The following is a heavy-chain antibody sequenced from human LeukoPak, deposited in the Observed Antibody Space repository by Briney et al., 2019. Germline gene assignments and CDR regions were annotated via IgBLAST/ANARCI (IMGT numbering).Heavy chain of an antibody. CDR3: ARTALRGNYDSSGYYYGNIDY. D-gene: IGHD3-22*01. J-gene: IGHJ4*02. CDR2: IIPIFGTA. CDR1: GYTFTGYY. Sequence: SVKVSCKASGYTFTGYYMHWVRQAPGQGLEWMGGIIPIFGTANYAQKFQGRVTITTDESMSTAYMELSSLRSEDTAVYYCARTALRGNYDSSGYYYGNIDYWGQGTLVTVSS. V-gene: IGHV1-69*05.